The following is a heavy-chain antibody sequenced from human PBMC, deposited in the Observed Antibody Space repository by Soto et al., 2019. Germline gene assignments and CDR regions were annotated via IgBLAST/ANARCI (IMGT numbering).Heavy chain of an antibody. V-gene: IGHV1-69*12. J-gene: IGHJ6*02. CDR3: ARHNDRLKVSGNYSYILDV. Sequence: QVQLVQSGAEMKEHGSTLKVSCTTSGGTFSSSAISWLRQAPGQGLEWMGGIIPLFCTPDYGQKFKGRVTLAAHESTSMAYMEPSTLRSADAARYYCARHNDRLKVSGNYSYILDVWGQGTTISGSS. CDR1: GGTFSSSA. CDR2: IIPLFCTP. D-gene: IGHD1-7*01.